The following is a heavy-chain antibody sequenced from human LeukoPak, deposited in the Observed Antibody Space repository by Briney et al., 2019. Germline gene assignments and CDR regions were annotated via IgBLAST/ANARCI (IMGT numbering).Heavy chain of an antibody. V-gene: IGHV3-30*18. CDR1: GFTFTTYG. Sequence: PGRSLRLSCAASGFTFTTYGMHWVRQAPGKGPEWVAVISYDGRDKYYADSVKGRSTISRDNSKNTLYLQVNNLRTDDTAVYYCAKDKGYCNGGSCYTFDYWGQGTLATVSS. J-gene: IGHJ4*02. CDR3: AKDKGYCNGGSCYTFDY. CDR2: ISYDGRDK. D-gene: IGHD2-15*01.